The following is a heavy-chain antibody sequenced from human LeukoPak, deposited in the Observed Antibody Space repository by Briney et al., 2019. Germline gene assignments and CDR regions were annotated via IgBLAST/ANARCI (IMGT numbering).Heavy chain of an antibody. CDR3: ARDGGEI. D-gene: IGHD5-24*01. V-gene: IGHV1-2*02. CDR1: GYTFTGYY. Sequence: ASVKVSCKASGYTFTGYYMHWVRQAPGQGLQWMGWVNPKNGDTTYAQKFQGRVTMTRDTSISAAYMELRSLRSDDTAVYYCARDGGEIWGQGTLVTVSS. J-gene: IGHJ4*02. CDR2: VNPKNGDT.